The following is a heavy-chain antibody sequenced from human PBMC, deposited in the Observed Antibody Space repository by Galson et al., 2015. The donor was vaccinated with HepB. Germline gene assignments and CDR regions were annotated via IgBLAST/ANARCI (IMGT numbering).Heavy chain of an antibody. D-gene: IGHD1-26*01. V-gene: IGHV3-73*01. CDR1: GFTFSGSA. CDR2: IRSKANSYAT. J-gene: IGHJ6*02. Sequence: SLRLSCAASGFTFSGSAMHWVRQASGKGLEWVGRIRSKANSYATAYAASVKGGFTISRDDSKNTAYLQMNSLKTEDTAVYYCTRHVPIVGATNEPNYYYYYGMDVWGQGTTVTVSS. CDR3: TRHVPIVGATNEPNYYYYYGMDV.